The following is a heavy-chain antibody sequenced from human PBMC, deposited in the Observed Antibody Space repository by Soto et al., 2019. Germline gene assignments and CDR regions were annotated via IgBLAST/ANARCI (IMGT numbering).Heavy chain of an antibody. CDR1: GFHVGTFA. CDR2: ISVSDAFI. V-gene: IGHV3-23*01. Sequence: LRLSCAGYGFHVGTFAVHWVRQAPRKGLEWVSGISVSDAFIYYADSVRGRFSISRDASENILYLQMNSLRVDDTALYYCTRETVAGITGLDYWGPGTLVTVSS. CDR3: TRETVAGITGLDY. D-gene: IGHD1-20*01. J-gene: IGHJ4*02.